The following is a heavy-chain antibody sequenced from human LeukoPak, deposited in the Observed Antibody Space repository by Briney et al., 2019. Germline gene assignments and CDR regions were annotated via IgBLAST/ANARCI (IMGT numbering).Heavy chain of an antibody. CDR1: GVSISTGDYY. CDR3: ARATYQVVSRWFDP. J-gene: IGHJ5*02. V-gene: IGHV4-30-4*01. CDR2: IYYSGST. Sequence: SETLSLTCAVSGVSISTGDYYWSWIRQPPGRGLEWIGYIYYSGSTYYNPSPKSRVTLSVDTSKNQFSLNLSSVTAADTAVYYCARATYQVVSRWFDPWGQGTLVTVSS. D-gene: IGHD2-2*01.